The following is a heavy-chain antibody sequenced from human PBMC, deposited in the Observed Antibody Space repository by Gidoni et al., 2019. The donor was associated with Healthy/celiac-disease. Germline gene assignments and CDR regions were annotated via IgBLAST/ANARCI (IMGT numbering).Heavy chain of an antibody. J-gene: IGHJ3*02. CDR3: AKDLRGVGAFDI. CDR1: GFPFSSWA. V-gene: IGHV3-23*04. CDR2: ISGSGGST. Sequence: EVQLVESGGGVVQPGGSLRLSCAASGFPFSSWAMSWVRQAPGKGLGWVSAISGSGGSTYYADSVKGRFTISRDNSKNTLYLQMNSLRAEDTAVYYCAKDLRGVGAFDIWGQGTMVTVSS. D-gene: IGHD3-10*01.